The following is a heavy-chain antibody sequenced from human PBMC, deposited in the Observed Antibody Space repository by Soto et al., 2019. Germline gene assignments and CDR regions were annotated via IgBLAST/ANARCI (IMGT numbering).Heavy chain of an antibody. J-gene: IGHJ4*02. Sequence: QVQLVQSGAEVKKPGASVKVSCKASGYTFTSYGISWVRQAPGQGLEWMGWISANNGNTKYEQKLQGRVTMTTDTPTSTAYMELRSLRSDATAVHYCARDLLVGALDYWGQGTLVTVSS. CDR1: GYTFTSYG. CDR2: ISANNGNT. CDR3: ARDLLVGALDY. V-gene: IGHV1-18*01. D-gene: IGHD1-26*01.